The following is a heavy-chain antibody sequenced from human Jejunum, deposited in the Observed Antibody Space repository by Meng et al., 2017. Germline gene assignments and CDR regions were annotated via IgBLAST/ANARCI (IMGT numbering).Heavy chain of an antibody. V-gene: IGHV3-7*01. J-gene: IGHJ2*01. CDR1: GFSFSSYW. CDR2: IKQDGSEK. D-gene: IGHD1-26*01. CDR3: ARGPRVGATLYWYFDL. Sequence: GESLKISCAASGFSFSSYWMSWVRQAPGKGLEWVANIKQDGSEKYYVDSVKGRFTISRDNAKNSLYLQMNSLRAEDTAVYYCARGPRVGATLYWYFDLWGRGPLVTVSS.